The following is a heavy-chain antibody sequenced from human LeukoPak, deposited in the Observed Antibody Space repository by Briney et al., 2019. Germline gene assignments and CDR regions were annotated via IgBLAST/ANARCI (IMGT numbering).Heavy chain of an antibody. CDR1: GFTVSSNY. CDR2: IYSGGST. D-gene: IGHD3-16*01. CDR3: ARRGPEYDYVWGSALDY. J-gene: IGHJ4*02. Sequence: GGSLRLSCAASGFTVSSNYMSWVRQAPGKGLEWVSVIYSGGSTYYADSVKGRFTISRDNSKNTLYLQMNSLRAEDTAVYYCARRGPEYDYVWGSALDYWGQGTLVTVSS. V-gene: IGHV3-66*01.